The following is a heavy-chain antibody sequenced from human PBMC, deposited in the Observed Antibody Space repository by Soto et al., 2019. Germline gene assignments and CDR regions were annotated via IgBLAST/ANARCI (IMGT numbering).Heavy chain of an antibody. V-gene: IGHV3-53*02. CDR1: GFTVSGNY. D-gene: IGHD6-6*01. Sequence: EVQLVETGGGLIQPGGSLRLSCAASGFTVSGNYMSWVRQAPGKGLEWVSDIYNGGGTYYTDSVNCRFTISRDNSKNTLYLQMNSLRAEDTAVYYCASTRGSSYDNWGQGTLVTVSS. J-gene: IGHJ4*02. CDR2: IYNGGGT. CDR3: ASTRGSSYDN.